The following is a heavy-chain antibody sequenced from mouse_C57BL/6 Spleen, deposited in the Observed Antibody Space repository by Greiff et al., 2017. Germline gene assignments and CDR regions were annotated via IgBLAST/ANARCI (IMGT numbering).Heavy chain of an antibody. CDR1: GYTFTDYY. J-gene: IGHJ4*01. Sequence: VQLQQSGPELVKPGASVKISCKASGYTFTDYYMNWVKQSHGKSLEWIGDINPNNGGTSYNQKFKGKATLTVDKSSSTAYMELRSLTSEDSAVYYCARLGVGGAMDYWGQGTSVTVSS. V-gene: IGHV1-26*01. CDR2: INPNNGGT. CDR3: ARLGVGGAMDY. D-gene: IGHD1-1*02.